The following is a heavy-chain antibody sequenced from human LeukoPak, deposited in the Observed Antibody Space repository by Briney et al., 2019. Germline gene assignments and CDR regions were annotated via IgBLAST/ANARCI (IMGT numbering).Heavy chain of an antibody. CDR2: TYYRSKGYN. CDR1: GDSVSSNSAA. Sequence: SQTLSLTCALSGDSVSSNSAAWNWIRQSPSRGLEWLGRTYYRSKGYNDYAVSVKSRITINPDTSKNQFSLQLNSVTPEDTAVYYCARTVGSRDSSSSGHYYYYYMDVWGKGTTVTVSS. V-gene: IGHV6-1*01. CDR3: ARTVGSRDSSSSGHYYYYYMDV. D-gene: IGHD6-6*01. J-gene: IGHJ6*03.